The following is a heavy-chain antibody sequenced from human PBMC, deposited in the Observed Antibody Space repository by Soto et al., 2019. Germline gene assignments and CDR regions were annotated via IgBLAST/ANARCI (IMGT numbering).Heavy chain of an antibody. CDR2: IYWDDDK. J-gene: IGHJ4*02. CDR3: AHRQAGITGTSFDY. D-gene: IGHD1-7*01. Sequence: PPGKALEWLALIYWDDDKRYSPSLKSRLTITKDTSKNQVVLTMTNMDPVDTATYYCAHRQAGITGTSFDYWGQGTLVTVSS. V-gene: IGHV2-5*02.